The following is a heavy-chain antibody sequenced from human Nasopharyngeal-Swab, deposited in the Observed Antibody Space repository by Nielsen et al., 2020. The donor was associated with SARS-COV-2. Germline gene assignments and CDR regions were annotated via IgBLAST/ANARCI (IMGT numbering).Heavy chain of an antibody. Sequence: GASLKISSSASCFTFGCYLMGWVRPAPGEGAGGGGNKKQDGSEEYYVDSVKGRFTISRDNAKNSLYLQMNSLRAEDTAVYYCARVGLGYNWNYFDPYYYYGMDVWGQGTTVTVSS. V-gene: IGHV3-7*03. CDR3: ARVGLGYNWNYFDPYYYYGMDV. J-gene: IGHJ6*02. CDR2: KKQDGSEE. D-gene: IGHD1-7*01. CDR1: CFTFGCYL.